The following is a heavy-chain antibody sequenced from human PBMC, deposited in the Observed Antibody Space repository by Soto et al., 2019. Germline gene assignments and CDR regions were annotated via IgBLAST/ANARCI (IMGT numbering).Heavy chain of an antibody. V-gene: IGHV3-33*01. CDR2: IWYDGSNK. Sequence: GGSLRLSCAASGFTFSSYGMHWVRQAPGKGLEWVAVIWYDGSNKYYADSVKGRFTISRDNSKNTLYLQMNSLRAEDTAVYYCARDGMITFGGVIVSDYFDYWGQGTLVTVSS. J-gene: IGHJ4*02. D-gene: IGHD3-16*02. CDR1: GFTFSSYG. CDR3: ARDGMITFGGVIVSDYFDY.